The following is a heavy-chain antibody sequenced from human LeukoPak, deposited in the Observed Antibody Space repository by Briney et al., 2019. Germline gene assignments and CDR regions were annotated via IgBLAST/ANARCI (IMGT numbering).Heavy chain of an antibody. D-gene: IGHD6-19*01. CDR2: ISFTGSA. CDR3: ARERLSGWVGSGFDY. J-gene: IGHJ4*02. V-gene: IGHV4-59*01. Sequence: SETLSLTCTVSGGSIRSYYWNWIRQPPGKGLEWIGYISFTGSASYNPSLKSRVTLSIDTSKNQLSLKLSSVTAEDTAVYYCARERLSGWVGSGFDYWGQGTLVTVSS. CDR1: GGSIRSYY.